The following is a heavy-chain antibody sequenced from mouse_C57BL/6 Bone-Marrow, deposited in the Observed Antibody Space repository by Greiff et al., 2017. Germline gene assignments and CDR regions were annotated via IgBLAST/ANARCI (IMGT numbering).Heavy chain of an antibody. J-gene: IGHJ3*01. Sequence: QVQLQQSGAELVKPGASVKLSCKASGYTFTSYWMQWVKQRPGQGLEWIGEIDPSDSYTNYNQKFKGKATLTVDTSSSTAYMQLSSLTSEDSAVYYCARQDYGSSAYWGQGTLVTVSA. D-gene: IGHD1-1*01. V-gene: IGHV1-50*01. CDR3: ARQDYGSSAY. CDR1: GYTFTSYW. CDR2: IDPSDSYT.